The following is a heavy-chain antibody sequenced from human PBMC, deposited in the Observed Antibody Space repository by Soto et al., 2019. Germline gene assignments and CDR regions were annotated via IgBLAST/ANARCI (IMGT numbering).Heavy chain of an antibody. Sequence: ASVNVSCRTSGYIFSSYGVSWVRQAPEEGLEWMGYIRPSYGTANYAQNLQGRVTMTTDTSTNTFYMELRSLTSDDTAVYYCARGAEYCGGDCYFDYWGQGTLVTVSS. CDR3: ARGAEYCGGDCYFDY. CDR1: GYIFSSYG. D-gene: IGHD2-21*02. V-gene: IGHV1-18*01. CDR2: IRPSYGTA. J-gene: IGHJ4*03.